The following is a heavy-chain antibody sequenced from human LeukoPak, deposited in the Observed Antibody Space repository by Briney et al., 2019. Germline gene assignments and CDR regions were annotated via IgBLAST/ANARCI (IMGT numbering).Heavy chain of an antibody. CDR1: GFTFSNYW. Sequence: PGGSLRLSCAASGFTFSNYWMHWVRQAPGKGLLWVARIHTNGSSTSYADSVKGRFTISRDNAKNTLYLQMNSLRAEDTAVYYCARALAAAGTGGYPWGQGTLVTVSS. CDR3: ARALAAAGTGGYP. J-gene: IGHJ5*02. D-gene: IGHD6-13*01. V-gene: IGHV3-74*01. CDR2: IHTNGSST.